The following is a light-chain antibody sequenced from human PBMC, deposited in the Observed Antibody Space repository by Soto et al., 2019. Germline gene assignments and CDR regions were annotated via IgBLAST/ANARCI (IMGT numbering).Light chain of an antibody. CDR2: KAS. J-gene: IGKJ1*01. CDR3: HQDNSLWT. V-gene: IGKV1-5*03. CDR1: QSISSW. Sequence: DIQMTQSPSTLSASVGDRVTITCRASQSISSWLAWYQQKPGKAPKLLIYKASSLESGVPSRFSGSGSGTEFPLTISSLQPDDFATYYCHQDNSLWTFGQGTKVEIK.